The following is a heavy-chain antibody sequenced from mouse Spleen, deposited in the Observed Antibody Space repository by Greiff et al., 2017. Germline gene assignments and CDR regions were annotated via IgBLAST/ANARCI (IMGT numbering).Heavy chain of an antibody. D-gene: IGHD2-5*01. V-gene: IGHV3-6*01. CDR2: ISYDGSN. CDR1: GYSITSGYY. J-gene: IGHJ3*01. Sequence: EVKLQESGPGLVKPSQSLSLTCSVTGYSITSGYYWNWIRQFPGNKLEWMGYISYDGSNNYNPSLKNRISITRDTSKNQFFLKLNSVTTEDTATYYCARKDYSNSFAYWGQGTLVTVSA. CDR3: ARKDYSNSFAY.